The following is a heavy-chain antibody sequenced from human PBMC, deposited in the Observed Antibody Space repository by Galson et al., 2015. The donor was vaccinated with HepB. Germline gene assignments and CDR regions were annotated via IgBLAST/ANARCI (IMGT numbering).Heavy chain of an antibody. Sequence: SVKVSCKASGYTFTSYYMHWVRQAPGQGLEWMGIINPSGGSTSYAQKFQGRVTMTRDTSTSTVYMELSSLRSEDTAVYYCARDLSYYYGSGSYGGDYWGQGTLVTVSS. CDR2: INPSGGST. CDR1: GYTFTSYY. J-gene: IGHJ4*02. D-gene: IGHD3-10*01. CDR3: ARDLSYYYGSGSYGGDY. V-gene: IGHV1-46*01.